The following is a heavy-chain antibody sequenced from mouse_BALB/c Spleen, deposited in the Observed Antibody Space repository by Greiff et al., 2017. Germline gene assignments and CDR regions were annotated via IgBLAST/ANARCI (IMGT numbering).Heavy chain of an antibody. J-gene: IGHJ3*01. D-gene: IGHD2-4*01. V-gene: IGHV1-37*01. CDR1: GYSFTGYT. CDR3: ARGDYEAVFAY. CDR2: INPYNGGT. Sequence: EVKLVESGPELVKPGASMKISCKASGYSFTGYTMNWVKQSPGKNLEWIGLINPYNGGTSYTQKFKGKATLTVDKSSSTAYMELLSLTSEDSAVYSCARGDYEAVFAYWGQGTLVTVSA.